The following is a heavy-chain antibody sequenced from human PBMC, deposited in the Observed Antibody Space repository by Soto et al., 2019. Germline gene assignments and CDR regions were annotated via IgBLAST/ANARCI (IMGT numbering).Heavy chain of an antibody. CDR1: GFTFSSYA. D-gene: IGHD4-17*01. CDR2: ISGSGGIT. J-gene: IGHJ4*02. Sequence: GGSLRLSCAASGFTFSSYAMSWVRQAPGKGLEWVSGISGSGGITYYAGSVKGRFTISRDNSKNTLFLQINSLRAEDTAVYYCAKVPVFDYGALGHWCQGTLVTVSS. V-gene: IGHV3-23*01. CDR3: AKVPVFDYGALGH.